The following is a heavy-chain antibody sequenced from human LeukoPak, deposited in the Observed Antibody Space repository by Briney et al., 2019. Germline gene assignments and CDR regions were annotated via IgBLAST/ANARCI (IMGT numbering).Heavy chain of an antibody. J-gene: IGHJ4*02. CDR3: AADVPSPLAQIDY. Sequence: GGSLRLSCAASGCTFSNAWMSWVRKAQAQGLELVARIRADGTTDYAAPVKGRFTISRDDSMNTLSLQMDSLKTGDTAVYYCAADVPSPLAQIDYWGQGTPVTVSS. CDR2: IRADGTT. V-gene: IGHV3-15*01. CDR1: GCTFSNAW. D-gene: IGHD1-14*01.